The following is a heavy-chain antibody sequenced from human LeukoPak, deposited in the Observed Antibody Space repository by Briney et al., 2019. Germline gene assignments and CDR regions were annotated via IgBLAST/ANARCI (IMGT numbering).Heavy chain of an antibody. D-gene: IGHD3-10*01. CDR3: ARGGSGITMIRGVSRFDY. J-gene: IGHJ4*02. Sequence: GGSLRLSCAASGFTFSDYYMSWIRQAPGKGLEWVSGINWNGGSTGYADSVKGRFTISRDNAKNSLYLQMNSLRAEDTALYYCARGGSGITMIRGVSRFDYWGQGTLVTVSS. CDR1: GFTFSDYY. CDR2: INWNGGST. V-gene: IGHV3-20*04.